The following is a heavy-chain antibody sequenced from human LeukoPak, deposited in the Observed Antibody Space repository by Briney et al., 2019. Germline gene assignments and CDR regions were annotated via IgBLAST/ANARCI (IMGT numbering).Heavy chain of an antibody. J-gene: IGHJ6*03. CDR1: GYTFTSYD. Sequence: ASVKVSCKASGYTFTSYDINWVRQATGQGLEWMGWMNPNSGNTGYAQKFQGRVTITRNTSISTAYMELRSLRSDDTAVYYCAREGCLGSYCTNLAYYYYYMDVWGKGTTVTVSS. CDR2: MNPNSGNT. CDR3: AREGCLGSYCTNLAYYYYYMDV. D-gene: IGHD2-8*01. V-gene: IGHV1-8*03.